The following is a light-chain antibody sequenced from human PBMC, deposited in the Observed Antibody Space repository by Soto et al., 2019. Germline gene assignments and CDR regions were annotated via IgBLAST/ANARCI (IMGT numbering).Light chain of an antibody. V-gene: IGLV2-8*01. Sequence: QSVLTQPPSASGSPGQSVTISCTGTSSDVGGYNYVSWYQQHPGKAPKLMIYEVSKRPSGVPDRFSGSKSGNTASLTVSGLQAEDEADYYCSSYTGNNNLEVFGTGTKV. J-gene: IGLJ1*01. CDR2: EVS. CDR1: SSDVGGYNY. CDR3: SSYTGNNNLEV.